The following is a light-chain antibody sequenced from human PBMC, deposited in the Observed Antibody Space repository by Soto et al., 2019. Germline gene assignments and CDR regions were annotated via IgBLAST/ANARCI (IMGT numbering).Light chain of an antibody. CDR1: SSDVGGYNY. Sequence: QSVLTQPPSASGSPGQSVTISCTGTSSDVGGYNYVSWYQQYPGKLPKLMVYEVNNRPSGVPDRFSGSKSGNTASLTVSGLQAEDEADYYCTSYAGGNNVFGTGTKVTVL. CDR3: TSYAGGNNV. CDR2: EVN. J-gene: IGLJ1*01. V-gene: IGLV2-8*01.